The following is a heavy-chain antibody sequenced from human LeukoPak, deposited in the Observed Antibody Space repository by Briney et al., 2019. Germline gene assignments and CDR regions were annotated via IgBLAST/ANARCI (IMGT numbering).Heavy chain of an antibody. CDR2: INPILGTV. D-gene: IGHD2-2*01. CDR1: GGTFSSHA. J-gene: IGHJ5*02. CDR3: ATEHSAADYSWFDP. V-gene: IGHV1-69*05. Sequence: SVKVSCKASGGTFSSHAFSWVRQAPGLGLEWMGGINPILGTVNYAQKFQGRVTITTDASTNTAYMELSSLRSEDAALYHCATEHSAADYSWFDPWGQGTLVTVSS.